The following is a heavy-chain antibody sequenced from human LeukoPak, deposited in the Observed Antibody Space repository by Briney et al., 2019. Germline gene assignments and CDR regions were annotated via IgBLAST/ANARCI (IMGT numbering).Heavy chain of an antibody. CDR3: ARTSVPLRLYNWFDP. D-gene: IGHD3-22*01. Sequence: GGSLRLSCAASGCTFSSYGMHWVRQAPGKGLEWVAVIWYDGSNKYYADSVKGRFTISRDNSKNTLYLQMNSLRAEDTAVYYCARTSVPLRLYNWFDPWGQGTLVTVSS. J-gene: IGHJ5*02. V-gene: IGHV3-33*01. CDR2: IWYDGSNK. CDR1: GCTFSSYG.